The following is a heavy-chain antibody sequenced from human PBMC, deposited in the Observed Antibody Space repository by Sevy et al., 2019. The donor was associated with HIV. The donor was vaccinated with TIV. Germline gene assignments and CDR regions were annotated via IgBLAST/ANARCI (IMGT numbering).Heavy chain of an antibody. Sequence: GGSLRLSCAASGFTFSSYDMSWVRQAPGKGLEWVSGISPTGGTTHYAESVKGRFIISRDNSKKTLFLQMNSLRAEDTALYYCAKDLEQQLGPDYWGQGIQVTVSS. CDR3: AKDLEQQLGPDY. D-gene: IGHD6-13*01. CDR1: GFTFSSYD. V-gene: IGHV3-23*01. CDR2: ISPTGGTT. J-gene: IGHJ4*02.